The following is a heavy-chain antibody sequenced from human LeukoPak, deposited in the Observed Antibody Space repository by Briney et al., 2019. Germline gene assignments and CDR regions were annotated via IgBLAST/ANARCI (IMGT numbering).Heavy chain of an antibody. CDR2: IYCGGST. CDR3: ARVVDHDYGDYYLDY. V-gene: IGHV3-53*01. Sequence: GGSLRLSCAASGFTVSSNDMSWVRQAPGKGLECISVIYCGGSTDYADSVKGRLTISRDNSKNTLYLQMNSLRAEDTAVYYCARVVDHDYGDYYLDYWGQGTLVTVSS. J-gene: IGHJ4*02. D-gene: IGHD4-17*01. CDR1: GFTVSSND.